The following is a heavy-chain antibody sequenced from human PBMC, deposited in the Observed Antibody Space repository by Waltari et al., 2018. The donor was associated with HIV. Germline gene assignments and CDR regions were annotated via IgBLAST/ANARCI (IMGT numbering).Heavy chain of an antibody. Sequence: QVQLQASGPGLVKPSQTLSLTCTVSVCSISSGGYCRGLFREHPGKGLEWIGYIYDSGSTYYNPSLKSRVTISVDTSKNQFSLKLSSVTAADTAVYYCARVLSAGGVRWFDPWGQGTLVTVSS. CDR3: ARVLSAGGVRWFDP. J-gene: IGHJ5*02. CDR1: VCSISSGGYC. CDR2: IYDSGST. D-gene: IGHD3-16*01. V-gene: IGHV4-31*03.